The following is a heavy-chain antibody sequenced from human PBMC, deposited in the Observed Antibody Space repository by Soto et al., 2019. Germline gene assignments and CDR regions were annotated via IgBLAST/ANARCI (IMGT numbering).Heavy chain of an antibody. CDR1: GFTFSRYG. J-gene: IGHJ5*01. CDR2: ISSSTSYV. CDR3: ARDPSEGRVGNWFES. D-gene: IGHD2-2*01. Sequence: EVQLVESGGGLVKPGGSLRLSCAASGFTFSRYGMNWVRQAPGKGLEWVSSISSSTSYVYYADSVKSRFSVSRDNAKKILYLEMYALRTEDTAVYYCARDPSEGRVGNWFESWGQGTLVTVSS. V-gene: IGHV3-21*01.